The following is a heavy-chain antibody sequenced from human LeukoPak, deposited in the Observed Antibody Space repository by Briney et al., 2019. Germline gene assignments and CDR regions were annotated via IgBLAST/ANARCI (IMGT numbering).Heavy chain of an antibody. CDR1: GYTFSDHS. J-gene: IGHJ4*02. V-gene: IGHV3-23*01. CDR3: AKADITVAVSIVDY. D-gene: IGHD6-19*01. CDR2: ISGSGGTT. Sequence: GGSLRLSCEASGYTFSDHSMDWVRQAPGKGLEWVSTISGSGGTTFYADSAKGRFTISRDNSKNTLFVQMNSLRVEDTALYYCAKADITVAVSIVDYWGQGTLVTVSS.